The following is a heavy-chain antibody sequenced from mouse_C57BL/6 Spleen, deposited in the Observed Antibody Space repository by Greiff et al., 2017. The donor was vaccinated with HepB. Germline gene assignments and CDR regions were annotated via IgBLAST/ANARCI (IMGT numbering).Heavy chain of an antibody. V-gene: IGHV1-4*01. D-gene: IGHD1-1*01. CDR2: INPSSGYT. Sequence: VKLQESGAELARPGASVKMSCKASGYTFTSYTMHWVKQRPGQGLEWIGYINPSSGYTKYNQKFKDKATLTADKSSSTAYMQLSSLTSEDSAVYYCARGTTVEPMDYWGQGTSVTVSS. CDR1: GYTFTSYT. J-gene: IGHJ4*01. CDR3: ARGTTVEPMDY.